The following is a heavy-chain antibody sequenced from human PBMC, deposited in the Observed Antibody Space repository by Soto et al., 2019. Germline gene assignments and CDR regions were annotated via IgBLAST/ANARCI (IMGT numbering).Heavy chain of an antibody. CDR1: GGTFSSYA. J-gene: IGHJ5*02. D-gene: IGHD2-15*01. V-gene: IGHV1-69*01. CDR2: ILPIFGTA. Sequence: QVQLVQSGAEVKKPGSSVKVSCKASGGTFSSYAISWVRQAPGQGLEWMGGILPIFGTANYAQKFEGRVRITADETTSTAYMEQSSLRSEETAVYYCARVRGAYCSGGSCYNPYWFDPWGQGTLVTVSS. CDR3: ARVRGAYCSGGSCYNPYWFDP.